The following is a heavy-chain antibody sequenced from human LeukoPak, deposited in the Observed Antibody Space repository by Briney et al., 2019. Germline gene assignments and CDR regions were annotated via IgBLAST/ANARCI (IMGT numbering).Heavy chain of an antibody. Sequence: PSETLSLTCAVYGGSFSGYYWSWIRQPPGKGLEWIGEINHSRSTNYNPSLKSRVTISVDTSKNQFSLKLSSVTAADTAVYYCARGGIAGHWYFDLWGRGTLVTVSS. CDR1: GGSFSGYY. J-gene: IGHJ2*01. CDR2: INHSRST. D-gene: IGHD6-13*01. V-gene: IGHV4-34*01. CDR3: ARGGIAGHWYFDL.